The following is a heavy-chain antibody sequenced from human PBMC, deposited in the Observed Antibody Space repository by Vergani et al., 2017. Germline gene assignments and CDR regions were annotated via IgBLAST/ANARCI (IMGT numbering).Heavy chain of an antibody. CDR3: AKANPRKSGYDYLYYYHAMDV. CDR2: ISGSGGST. D-gene: IGHD5-12*01. Sequence: EVQLLESGGDLVQPGGSLRLSCAASGFTVNHYAMNWVRQAPRKGLEWVSGISGSGGSTYYAGSVKGRFTISRGSSKNTLYLQMNSLSAGDTAVYYCAKANPRKSGYDYLYYYHAMDVWGQGTTVTVSS. V-gene: IGHV3-23*01. J-gene: IGHJ6*02. CDR1: GFTVNHYA.